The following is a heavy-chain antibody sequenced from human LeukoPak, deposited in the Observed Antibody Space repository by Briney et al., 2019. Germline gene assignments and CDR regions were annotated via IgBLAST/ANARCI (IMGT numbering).Heavy chain of an antibody. CDR3: ARDGTGSGRVYLGRFDAFDI. D-gene: IGHD3-10*01. CDR1: GFTFSSYG. Sequence: GGSLRLSCTASGFTFSSYGMSWVRQAPGKGLDWVSAISGSGGSTYYADSVEGRFSISRDNSKNTLYLQMNSLRAEDTAVYYCARDGTGSGRVYLGRFDAFDIWGQGTMVTVSS. CDR2: ISGSGGST. V-gene: IGHV3-23*01. J-gene: IGHJ3*02.